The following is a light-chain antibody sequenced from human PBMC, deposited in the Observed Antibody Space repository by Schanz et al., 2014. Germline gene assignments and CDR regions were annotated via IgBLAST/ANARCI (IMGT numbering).Light chain of an antibody. V-gene: IGKV3-11*01. J-gene: IGKJ4*01. Sequence: EIVLTQSPATLSLSPGERATLSCRASQGVSNYLTWYQHKPGQAPRLLIYDASNRATGIPDRFSGSGSGTDFTLTISSLEPEDFAVYSCQQYGSSPLTFGGGTKVEIK. CDR3: QQYGSSPLT. CDR2: DAS. CDR1: QGVSNY.